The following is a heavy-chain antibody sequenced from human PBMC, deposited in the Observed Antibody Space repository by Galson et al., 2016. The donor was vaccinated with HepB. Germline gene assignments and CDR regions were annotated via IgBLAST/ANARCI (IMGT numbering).Heavy chain of an antibody. J-gene: IGHJ4*02. CDR3: AMAFYSSGWSPDY. Sequence: SVKVSCKASGCSFTSYAMHWVRQAPGQGLEWMGLINGGNGATYYSQSFQGRVTITSDTSASTAYVDLSSLRSEDTAVFYCAMAFYSSGWSPDYWGQGTLVTVSS. V-gene: IGHV1-3*01. D-gene: IGHD6-19*01. CDR2: INGGNGAT. CDR1: GCSFTSYA.